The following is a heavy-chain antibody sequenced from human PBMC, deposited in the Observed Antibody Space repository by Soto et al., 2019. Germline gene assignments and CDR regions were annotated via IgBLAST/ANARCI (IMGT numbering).Heavy chain of an antibody. CDR1: GFTFSNYA. CDR3: AKDSSSYTQRGNYFDY. V-gene: IGHV3-23*01. D-gene: IGHD6-13*01. J-gene: IGHJ4*02. Sequence: GGSLRLSSAASGFTFSNYAMNWVRQPPGKGLEWVSTISGSGGGAYYADTVKGRFTISRDNSKNTLYLQMNSLRAEDTAVYYCAKDSSSYTQRGNYFDYWGQGTLVTVSS. CDR2: ISGSGGGA.